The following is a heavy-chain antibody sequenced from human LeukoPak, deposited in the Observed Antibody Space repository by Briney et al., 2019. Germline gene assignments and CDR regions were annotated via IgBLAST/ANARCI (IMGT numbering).Heavy chain of an antibody. Sequence: ASLKVSCKASGYTFTNYYMHWVRQAPGQGLEWMGVINPSGGTTSYAQKFQGRATMTRDTSTSTVYMELSSLRSEDTAVYYCARAFGSGSYHNPDHWGQGTLVTVSS. CDR1: GYTFTNYY. V-gene: IGHV1-46*01. D-gene: IGHD3-10*01. J-gene: IGHJ5*02. CDR2: INPSGGTT. CDR3: ARAFGSGSYHNPDH.